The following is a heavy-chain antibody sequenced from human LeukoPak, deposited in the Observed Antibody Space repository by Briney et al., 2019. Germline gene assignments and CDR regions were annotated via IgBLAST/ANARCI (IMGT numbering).Heavy chain of an antibody. CDR3: AKGPADCSSTSCYGYYFDY. CDR1: GFTFSSYG. J-gene: IGHJ4*02. D-gene: IGHD2-2*01. V-gene: IGHV3-30*18. Sequence: PGGSLRLSCAASGFTFSSYGMHWVRQAPGKGLEWVAVISYDGSNKYYADSVKGRFTISRDNSKNTLYLQMNSLRAEDTAMYYCAKGPADCSSTSCYGYYFDYWGQGTLVTVSS. CDR2: ISYDGSNK.